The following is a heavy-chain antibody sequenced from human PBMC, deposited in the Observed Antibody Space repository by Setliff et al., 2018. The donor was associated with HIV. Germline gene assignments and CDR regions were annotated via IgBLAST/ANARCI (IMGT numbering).Heavy chain of an antibody. CDR3: ARQPRHYNILTGYRYYYMDV. V-gene: IGHV4-39*01. Sequence: SETLSLTCSVSGVSISSSSNVWGWIRRPPGTGLDWIGSIYFSGSTYYNPSLESRVTISMDTSKNQFSLKLTSVTAADTAVYYCARQPRHYNILTGYRYYYMDVWGKGTTVTVSS. D-gene: IGHD3-9*01. J-gene: IGHJ6*03. CDR2: IYFSGST. CDR1: GVSISSSSNV.